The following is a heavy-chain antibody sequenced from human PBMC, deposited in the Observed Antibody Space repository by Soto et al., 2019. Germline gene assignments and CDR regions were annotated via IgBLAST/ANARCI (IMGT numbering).Heavy chain of an antibody. Sequence: QVQRVQSGAEVKKPGSSVKVSCKASGNNFNNYFINWVRQVPGLGLEWMGGINPMLRITQYRQQFQGRITVTADRSTGTSFMELSGLESEDTAVYYCAGDAPPRSGIYYGMDVWGQGTTITDSS. J-gene: IGHJ6*02. D-gene: IGHD3-10*01. V-gene: IGHV1-69*17. CDR1: GNNFNNYF. CDR3: AGDAPPRSGIYYGMDV. CDR2: INPMLRIT.